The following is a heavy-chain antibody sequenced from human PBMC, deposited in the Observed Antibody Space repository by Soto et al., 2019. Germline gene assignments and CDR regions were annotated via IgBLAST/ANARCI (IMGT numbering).Heavy chain of an antibody. V-gene: IGHV4-39*07. CDR1: GDSMTSGGYY. J-gene: IGHJ1*01. Sequence: SETLSLTCSVSGDSMTSGGYYWRWVRHHPGKGLEWVGSIYYTGDTYFNPSLKSRITVSMDTSKNEFSLKLTSVTSADSAVSFSARGAPRPRAVQNYFHFWGQRTRETVSS. CDR2: IYYTGDT. CDR3: ARGAPRPRAVQNYFHF.